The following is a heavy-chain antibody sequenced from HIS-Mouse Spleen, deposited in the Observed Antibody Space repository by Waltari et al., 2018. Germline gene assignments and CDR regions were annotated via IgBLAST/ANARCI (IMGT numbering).Heavy chain of an antibody. J-gene: IGHJ4*02. D-gene: IGHD6-6*01. CDR2: ISPGDSDT. Sequence: PGKGLEWMGIISPGDSDTRYSPSFQGQVTISADKSISTAYLQWSSLKASDTAMYYCARLDEGSSGGFDYWGQGTLVTVSS. CDR3: ARLDEGSSGGFDY. V-gene: IGHV5-51*01.